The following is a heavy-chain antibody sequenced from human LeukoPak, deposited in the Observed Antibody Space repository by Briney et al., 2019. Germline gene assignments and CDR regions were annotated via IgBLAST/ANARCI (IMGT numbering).Heavy chain of an antibody. Sequence: GESLKISCKGSGYSFTSYWISWVRQMPRKGLEWMGRIDPSDSYTNYSPSFQGHVTISADKSISTAFLQWSSLKASDTAMYFCARQKYVGRLTDYWGQGTLVTVSS. V-gene: IGHV5-10-1*01. J-gene: IGHJ4*02. CDR3: ARQKYVGRLTDY. CDR2: IDPSDSYT. D-gene: IGHD2-15*01. CDR1: GYSFTSYW.